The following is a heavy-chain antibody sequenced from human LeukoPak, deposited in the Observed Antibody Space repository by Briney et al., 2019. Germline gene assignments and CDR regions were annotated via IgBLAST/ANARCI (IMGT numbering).Heavy chain of an antibody. D-gene: IGHD4-17*01. CDR1: GFIFSDYY. J-gene: IGHJ4*02. Sequence: PGGSLRLSCAASGFIFSDYYMSWIRQAPGKGLEWVSYISSSGSTIYYADSVKGRFTISRDNAKDSLYLQMNSLRAEDTAVYYCARPRTPNDYGDYLYWGQGTLVTVSS. CDR2: ISSSGSTI. V-gene: IGHV3-11*04. CDR3: ARPRTPNDYGDYLY.